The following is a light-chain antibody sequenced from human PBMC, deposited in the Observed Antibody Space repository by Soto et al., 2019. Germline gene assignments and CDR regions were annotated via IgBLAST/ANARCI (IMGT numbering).Light chain of an antibody. V-gene: IGKV3-15*01. CDR2: GAS. CDR1: QTVSSN. Sequence: EIVMTQSPATLSVSPGERATLSCRASQTVSSNLAWYQQKPGQAPRLLIYGASTRATGIPATFSGSGSGTESTLTISSLQSEDFAVYYCQQYNNWPRTFGQGTMVEIK. J-gene: IGKJ1*01. CDR3: QQYNNWPRT.